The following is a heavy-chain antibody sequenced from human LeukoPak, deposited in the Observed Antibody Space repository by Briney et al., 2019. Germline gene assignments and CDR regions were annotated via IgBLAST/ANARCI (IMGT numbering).Heavy chain of an antibody. CDR3: AKDRVKLTNSYGFDY. V-gene: IGHV3-23*01. Sequence: GGSLRLSCAASGFTFSSYGMSWVRQAPGKGLEWVSAISGSGGSTYYADSVKGRFTISRDNSKNTLYLQMNSLRAEDTAVYYCAKDRVKLTNSYGFDYWGQGTLVTVSS. CDR1: GFTFSSYG. CDR2: ISGSGGST. J-gene: IGHJ4*02. D-gene: IGHD5-18*01.